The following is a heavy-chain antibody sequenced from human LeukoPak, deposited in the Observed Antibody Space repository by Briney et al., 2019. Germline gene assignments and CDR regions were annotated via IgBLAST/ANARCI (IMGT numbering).Heavy chain of an antibody. D-gene: IGHD5-12*01. CDR1: GYTLTELS. J-gene: IGHJ4*02. CDR2: FDPEDGET. CDR3: ATGPSGYDLGADY. V-gene: IGHV1-24*01. Sequence: ASVNVSCKVSGYTLTELSMHWVRQAPGKGLEWMGGFDPEDGETIYAQKFQGRVTMTEDSSTDTAYMELSSLRSEDTAVYYCATGPSGYDLGADYWGQGTLVTVSS.